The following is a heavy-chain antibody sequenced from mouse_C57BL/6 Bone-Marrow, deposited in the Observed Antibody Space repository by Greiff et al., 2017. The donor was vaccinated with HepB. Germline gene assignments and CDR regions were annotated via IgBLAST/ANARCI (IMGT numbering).Heavy chain of an antibody. J-gene: IGHJ4*01. V-gene: IGHV5-6*01. CDR1: GFTFSSYG. D-gene: IGHD1-1*01. CDR3: ASHSITTVVAHYAMDY. Sequence: EVKLMESGGDLVKPGGSLKLSCAASGFTFSSYGMSWVRQTPDKRLEWVATIRSGGSYTYYPDSVKGRFTISRDNAKNTLYLQLSSLKSEDTSMYYWASHSITTVVAHYAMDYWGQGTSVTVSS. CDR2: IRSGGSYT.